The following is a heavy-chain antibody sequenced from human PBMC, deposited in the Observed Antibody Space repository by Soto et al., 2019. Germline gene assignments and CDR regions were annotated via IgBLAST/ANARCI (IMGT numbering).Heavy chain of an antibody. V-gene: IGHV4-39*07. D-gene: IGHD5-18*01. J-gene: IGHJ5*02. Sequence: PSETLSLTCSVSGASVTNHIYYWGWFRQPPGKGLEWIGKSYSSGTSYYSTSLESRATISVDSSKNQFSLKLSSVTAADTAVYYCARERIQLWSSRFDPWGQGTLVTVSS. CDR1: GASVTNHIYY. CDR2: SYSSGTS. CDR3: ARERIQLWSSRFDP.